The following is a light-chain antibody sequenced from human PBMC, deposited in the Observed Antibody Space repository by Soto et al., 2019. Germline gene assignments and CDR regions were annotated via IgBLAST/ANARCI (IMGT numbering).Light chain of an antibody. Sequence: QSVLTQPASVSGSPGQSITISCTGTSSDVGSYNLVSWYRQHPGKAPKLMIYEGTKRPSGVSNRFFASKSGNTASLTISGLQAEDEADYYCCSYAGSTTWVFGGGTKVT. V-gene: IGLV2-23*01. J-gene: IGLJ3*02. CDR2: EGT. CDR3: CSYAGSTTWV. CDR1: SSDVGSYNL.